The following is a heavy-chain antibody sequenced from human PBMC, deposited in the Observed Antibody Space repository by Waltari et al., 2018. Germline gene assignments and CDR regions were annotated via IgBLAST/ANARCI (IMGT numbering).Heavy chain of an antibody. J-gene: IGHJ5*02. CDR1: GYAINSGFY. CDR3: TRQTLGYCTSAACRRLEA. D-gene: IGHD2-8*02. Sequence: QVQLQESGPRLVKPSETLSLTCDVSGYAINSGFYWGWFRQAPEKGLEWIATIYHDGTTFYNPSLTSRVTTSMDTSKNQISLKLKSVTAADTAVYYCTRQTLGYCTSAACRRLEAWGQGTLVTVCS. V-gene: IGHV4-38-2*01. CDR2: IYHDGTT.